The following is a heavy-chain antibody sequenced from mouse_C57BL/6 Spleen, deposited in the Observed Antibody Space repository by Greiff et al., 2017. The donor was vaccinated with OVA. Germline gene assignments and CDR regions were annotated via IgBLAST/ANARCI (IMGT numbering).Heavy chain of an antibody. CDR2: IHPNSGST. CDR1: GYTFTSYW. J-gene: IGHJ1*03. D-gene: IGHD1-1*01. Sequence: QLQQPGAELVKPGASVKLSCKASGYTFTSYWMHWVKQRPGQGLEWIGMIHPNSGSTNYNEKFKSKATLTVDKSSSTAYMQLSGLTSEDSAVYYCAREVVANWYFDVWGTGTTVTVSS. V-gene: IGHV1-64*01. CDR3: AREVVANWYFDV.